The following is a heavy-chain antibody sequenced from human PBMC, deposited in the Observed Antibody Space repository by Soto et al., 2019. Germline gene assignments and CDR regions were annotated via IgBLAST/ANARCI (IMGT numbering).Heavy chain of an antibody. Sequence: QVQLQQWGAGLLKPSETLSLTCAVYGGSFSGYYWSWIRQPPGKGLEWIGEINHSGSTNYNPSLTRPVTIAXXPXKXXLALKLSSAPAADTAVHYGARRRHPLGHGSGSYGYWGQGTLVTVSS. CDR2: INHSGST. D-gene: IGHD3-10*01. J-gene: IGHJ4*02. CDR3: ARRRHPLGHGSGSYGY. CDR1: GGSFSGYY. V-gene: IGHV4-34*01.